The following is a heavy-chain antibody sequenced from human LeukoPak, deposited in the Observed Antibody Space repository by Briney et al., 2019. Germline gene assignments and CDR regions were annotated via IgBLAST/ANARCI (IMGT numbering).Heavy chain of an antibody. J-gene: IGHJ4*02. V-gene: IGHV4-34*01. CDR3: ARGSPRYYYDSSGRFDY. CDR1: GGSFSGYY. CDR2: INHSGST. D-gene: IGHD3-22*01. Sequence: SETLSLTCAVYGGSFSGYYWSWIRQPPGKGLEWIGEINHSGSTNYNPSLKSRVTISVDTSKNQFSLKLSSVTAADTAVYYCARGSPRYYYDSSGRFDYWGQGTLVTVSS.